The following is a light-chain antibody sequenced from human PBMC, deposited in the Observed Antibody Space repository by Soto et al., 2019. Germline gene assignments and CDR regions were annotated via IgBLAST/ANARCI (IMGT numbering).Light chain of an antibody. CDR2: DVS. CDR1: SSDVGGYNY. V-gene: IGLV2-11*01. J-gene: IGLJ1*01. CDR3: CSYAGIHTFV. Sequence: QSALTQPRSVSGSPGQSVTISCTGTSSDVGGYNYVTWYQQHPGKAPKLMIYDVSKRPSGVPDRFSGSKSGNTASLTISGLQAEDEADYYCCSYAGIHTFVFGTGTKVTVL.